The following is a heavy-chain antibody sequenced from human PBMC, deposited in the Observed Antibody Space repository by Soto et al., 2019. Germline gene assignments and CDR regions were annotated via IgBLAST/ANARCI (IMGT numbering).Heavy chain of an antibody. CDR3: AKVRDRPGWGGPQLYYYYGMDV. D-gene: IGHD3-16*01. CDR2: ISFDGSNK. V-gene: IGHV3-30*18. Sequence: QVQLVESGGGVVQPGTSLRLSCAASGFTFSSYGMHWVRQAPGKGLEWVAVISFDGSNKYYADFVKGRFTISRDNSKNPLYLQVNSLRPEETAVYYCAKVRDRPGWGGPQLYYYYGMDVWGQGTTVTVSS. J-gene: IGHJ6*02. CDR1: GFTFSSYG.